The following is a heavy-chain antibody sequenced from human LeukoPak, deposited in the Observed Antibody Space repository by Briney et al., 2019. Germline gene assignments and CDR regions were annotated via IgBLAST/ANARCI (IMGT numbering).Heavy chain of an antibody. Sequence: GGSLRLSCAASGFTFSNYAMSWVRQAPGKGLDFGSYINAGATWTCYEASVKGRFSISRDNSKNVLYLQMSGVRAEDTAVYFCAKCPHGGNCRGICFNSWGQGTLVIASS. CDR1: GFTFSNYA. D-gene: IGHD2-21*01. CDR3: AKCPHGGNCRGICFNS. J-gene: IGHJ4*02. CDR2: INAGATWT. V-gene: IGHV3-23*02.